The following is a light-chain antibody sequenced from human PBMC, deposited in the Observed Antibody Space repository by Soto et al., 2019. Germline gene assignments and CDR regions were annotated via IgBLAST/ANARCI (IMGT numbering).Light chain of an antibody. CDR1: QSIGVW. CDR2: AAS. V-gene: IGKV1-39*01. J-gene: IGKJ4*01. CDR3: QQSYSKPRP. Sequence: IQMSQSPSSLSASVGDRVTITCRASQSIGVWLNWYQQKLGKAPKLLIYAASSLESGVPSRFSGSGSGTDFTLTVSSLQPEDFATYYCQQSYSKPRPFGRGTKVDIK.